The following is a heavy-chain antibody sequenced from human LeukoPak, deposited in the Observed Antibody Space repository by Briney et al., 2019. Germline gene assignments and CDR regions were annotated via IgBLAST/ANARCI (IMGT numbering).Heavy chain of an antibody. CDR3: AKCILTGYYKGYMDV. J-gene: IGHJ6*03. V-gene: IGHV3-23*01. CDR1: GYTFTDYY. D-gene: IGHD3-9*01. Sequence: SCKASGYTFTDYYMHWVRQAPGKGLEWVSAISGSGGSTSYADSVKGRFTISRDNSKNTLYLQMNSLRAEDTAVYYCAKCILTGYYKGYMDVWGKGTTVTISS. CDR2: ISGSGGST.